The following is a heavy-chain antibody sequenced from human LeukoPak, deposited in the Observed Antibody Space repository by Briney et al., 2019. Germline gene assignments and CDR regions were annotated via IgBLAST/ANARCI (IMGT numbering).Heavy chain of an antibody. V-gene: IGHV3-11*04. D-gene: IGHD1-1*01. Sequence: PGGSLRLSCAASGFIFSDHYMSWVRLAPGKGLEWVSYISSGGSITHYADSVKGRSTISRDNAKNSVYMQMNSLRAGDTAVYYCAKDISTRVGTAHFDYWGQGTLVTVSS. J-gene: IGHJ4*02. CDR3: AKDISTRVGTAHFDY. CDR1: GFIFSDHY. CDR2: ISSGGSIT.